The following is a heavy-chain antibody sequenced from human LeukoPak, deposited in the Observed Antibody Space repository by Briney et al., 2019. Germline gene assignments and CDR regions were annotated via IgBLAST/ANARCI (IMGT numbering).Heavy chain of an antibody. D-gene: IGHD3-10*01. CDR2: IKPNSGVT. Sequence: GASVKVSCKSSGYNFTDYYLHWVRQAPGQGLEWMAWIKPNSGVTNYAQRFQGWVTMTRDTSISTAYMELRRLTSDDTAVYYCARMGNSGSYGFDIWGQGTMVTVSS. V-gene: IGHV1-2*04. CDR3: ARMGNSGSYGFDI. CDR1: GYNFTDYY. J-gene: IGHJ3*02.